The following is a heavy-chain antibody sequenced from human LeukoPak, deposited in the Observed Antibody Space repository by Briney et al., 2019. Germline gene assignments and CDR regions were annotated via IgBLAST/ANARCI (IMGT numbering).Heavy chain of an antibody. V-gene: IGHV4-34*01. CDR1: GGSFIGFH. Sequence: SETLSLTCAVYGGSFIGFHWNWIRQPPGKGLEWIGDINHSGSTNYNPSLTSRVTISVDTSKNQFSLKLRSVTAADTAVYYCARDRRDMVRGINIVRQYNYYYMDVWGKGTTVTISS. D-gene: IGHD3-10*01. CDR3: ARDRRDMVRGINIVRQYNYYYMDV. J-gene: IGHJ6*03. CDR2: INHSGST.